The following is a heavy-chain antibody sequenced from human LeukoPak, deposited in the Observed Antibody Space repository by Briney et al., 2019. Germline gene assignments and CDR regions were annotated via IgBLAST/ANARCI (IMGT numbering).Heavy chain of an antibody. CDR1: GFTFSSYG. V-gene: IGHV3-23*01. CDR3: AKDSTVTNEGFDY. J-gene: IGHJ4*02. D-gene: IGHD4-17*01. CDR2: ITGSGSST. Sequence: GGSLRLSWAASGFTFSSYGMSWVSQAPGKGLEWVSGITGSGSSTYYADSVEGRFTISRDNSKKTLYLQMNSLRAEDTAVYYCAKDSTVTNEGFDYWGQGTLVTVSS.